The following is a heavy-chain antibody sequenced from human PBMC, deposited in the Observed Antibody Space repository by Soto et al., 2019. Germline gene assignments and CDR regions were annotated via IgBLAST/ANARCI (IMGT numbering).Heavy chain of an antibody. CDR1: GYSFTSYW. J-gene: IGHJ6*02. Sequence: GESLKISCKGSGYSFTSYWIGWVRQMPGKGLEWMGIIYPGDSDTRYSPSFQGQVTISADKSISAAYLQWSSLKASDTAMYYCARQVAAAPRYYYYGMDVWGQGTTVTVFS. CDR2: IYPGDSDT. CDR3: ARQVAAAPRYYYYGMDV. D-gene: IGHD6-13*01. V-gene: IGHV5-51*01.